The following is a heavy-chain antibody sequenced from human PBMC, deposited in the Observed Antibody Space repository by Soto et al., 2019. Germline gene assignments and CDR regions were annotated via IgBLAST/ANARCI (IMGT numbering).Heavy chain of an antibody. V-gene: IGHV5-10-1*01. CDR1: GYSFASYW. Sequence: GESLKISCKASGYSFASYWITWVRQMPGKGLEWMGRIDPSDSYTDYSPSFQGHVTISTDKSISTAYLQWSSLKASDTAIYYCASHVYYDVLKKNSWGQGTLITAPQ. D-gene: IGHD3-9*01. J-gene: IGHJ4*02. CDR2: IDPSDSYT. CDR3: ASHVYYDVLKKNS.